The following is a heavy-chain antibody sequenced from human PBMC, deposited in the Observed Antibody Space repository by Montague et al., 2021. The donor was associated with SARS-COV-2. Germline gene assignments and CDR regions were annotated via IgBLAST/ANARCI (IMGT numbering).Heavy chain of an antibody. CDR3: ARLWDTVYYYYGMDV. J-gene: IGHJ6*02. CDR2: IHYSGST. V-gene: IGHV4-39*01. D-gene: IGHD1-26*01. Sequence: SETLSLTCAVYGSSISSSSYYWVWIRQPPGKGLEWIGNIHYSGSTYYNPSLKSRVSISVDTYKNQFSLKLISVTVADTAVYYCARLWDTVYYYYGMDVWGRGTTVTVSS. CDR1: GSSISSSSYY.